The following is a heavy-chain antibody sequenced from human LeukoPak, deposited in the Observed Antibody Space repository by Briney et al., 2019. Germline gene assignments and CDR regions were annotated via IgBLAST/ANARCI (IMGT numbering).Heavy chain of an antibody. V-gene: IGHV1-18*01. CDR2: ISAYNGNT. Sequence: GASVKVSCKASGYTFTSYGISWVRQAPGQGLEWMGWISAYNGNTNYAQKLQGRVTMTTDTSTSTAYMELRSLRSDDTAVYYCARAPQWWERRNAFDIWGQGTMVTVSS. CDR3: ARAPQWWERRNAFDI. CDR1: GYTFTSYG. J-gene: IGHJ3*02. D-gene: IGHD1-26*01.